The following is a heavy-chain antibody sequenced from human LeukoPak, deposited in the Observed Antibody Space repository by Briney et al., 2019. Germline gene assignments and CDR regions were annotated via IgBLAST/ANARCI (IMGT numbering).Heavy chain of an antibody. CDR3: ARAASVADYYFDY. CDR1: GGSFNGYY. CDR2: INHSGST. D-gene: IGHD6-19*01. J-gene: IGHJ4*02. Sequence: TSETLSLTCAVYGGSFNGYYWSWIRQPPGKGLEWIGEINHSGSTNYNPSLKSRVTISVDTSKNQFSLKLSSVTAADTAVYYCARAASVADYYFDYWGQGTLVTVSS. V-gene: IGHV4-34*01.